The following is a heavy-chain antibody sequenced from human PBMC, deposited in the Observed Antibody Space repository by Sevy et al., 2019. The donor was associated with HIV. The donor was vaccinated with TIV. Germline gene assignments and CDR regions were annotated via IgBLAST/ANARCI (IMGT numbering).Heavy chain of an antibody. Sequence: GGSLRLSCKASGLIFSRYGVHWVRQAPGKGLEWVASIFNDGKTKYYGDAVKGRFTISRDDSKNTLYLQMDSLRAEDTAVYYCARESGSDWYLDYWGQGTLVTVSS. J-gene: IGHJ4*02. CDR3: ARESGSDWYLDY. CDR1: GLIFSRYG. V-gene: IGHV3-33*01. D-gene: IGHD1-26*01. CDR2: IFNDGKTK.